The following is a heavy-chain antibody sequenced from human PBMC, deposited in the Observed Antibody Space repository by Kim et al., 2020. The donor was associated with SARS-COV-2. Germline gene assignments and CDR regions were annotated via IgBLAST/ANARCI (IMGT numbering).Heavy chain of an antibody. CDR1: GLTFSNFW. CDR2: IRHDSSET. Sequence: GGSLRLSCAASGLTFSNFWMTWVRQAPGKGLEWVASIRHDSSETYYADAVKGRFTISRDNAKNSLSLQLSSLRAEDTAVYYCASANTGNYFDFWGQGVLGAVSS. D-gene: IGHD1-26*01. V-gene: IGHV3-7*01. CDR3: ASANTGNYFDF. J-gene: IGHJ4*02.